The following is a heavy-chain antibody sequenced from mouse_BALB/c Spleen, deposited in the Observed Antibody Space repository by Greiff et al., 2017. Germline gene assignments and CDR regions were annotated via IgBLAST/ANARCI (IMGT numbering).Heavy chain of an antibody. CDR3: ASEGNSDY. J-gene: IGHJ2*01. Sequence: EVNVVESGGGLVQPGGSRKLSCAASGFTFSSFGMHWVRQAPEKGLEWVAYISSGSSTIYYADTVKGRFTISRDNPKNTLFLQMTSLRSEDTAMYYCASEGNSDYWGQGTTLTVSS. CDR1: GFTFSSFG. CDR2: ISSGSSTI. V-gene: IGHV5-17*02.